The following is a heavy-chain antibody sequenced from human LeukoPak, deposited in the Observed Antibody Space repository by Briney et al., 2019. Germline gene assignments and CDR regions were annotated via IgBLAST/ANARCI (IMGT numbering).Heavy chain of an antibody. CDR2: IYYSGST. CDR3: ARSYGSGSYYGPHFDY. V-gene: IGHV4-59*01. CDR1: GGSISSYY. D-gene: IGHD3-10*01. J-gene: IGHJ4*02. Sequence: PSETLSLTCTVSGGSISSYYWSWIRQPPGKGLEWIGYIYYSGSTNYNPSLKSRVTISVDTSKNQFSLKLSSVTAADTAVYYCARSYGSGSYYGPHFDYWGQGTLVTVSS.